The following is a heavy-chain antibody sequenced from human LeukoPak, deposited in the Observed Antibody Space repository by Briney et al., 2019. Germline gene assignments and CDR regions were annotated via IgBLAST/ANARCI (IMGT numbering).Heavy chain of an antibody. J-gene: IGHJ4*02. CDR2: ISGSGRRT. V-gene: IGHV3-23*01. Sequence: GGSLRLSCAASGFTFSSYAMSWVRQAPGKGLEWVSGISGSGRRTYYADSVKGRFTISRDNSKNTVYLQMNSLRAEDTAVYYCANVGLGGVVAPVDYWGQGTLVTVSS. CDR3: ANVGLGGVVAPVDY. CDR1: GFTFSSYA. D-gene: IGHD3-3*01.